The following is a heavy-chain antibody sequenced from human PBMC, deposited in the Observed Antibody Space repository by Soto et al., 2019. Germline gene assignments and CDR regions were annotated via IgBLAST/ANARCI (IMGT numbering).Heavy chain of an antibody. CDR1: GGSISSGGYY. Sequence: SETLSLTCTVSGGSISSGGYYWSWIRQHPGKGLEWIGYIYYSGSTYYNPSLKSRVTISVDTSKNQFSLKLSSVTAADTAVYYCARGFDGSGSYSPYNWFDPWGQGTLVTVSS. J-gene: IGHJ5*02. CDR3: ARGFDGSGSYSPYNWFDP. CDR2: IYYSGST. V-gene: IGHV4-31*03. D-gene: IGHD3-10*01.